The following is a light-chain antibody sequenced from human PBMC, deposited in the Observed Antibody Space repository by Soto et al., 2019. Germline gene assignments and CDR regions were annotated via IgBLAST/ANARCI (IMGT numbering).Light chain of an antibody. V-gene: IGKV3-11*01. Sequence: EIVLSQAPAILSLSPGERATLFCTASPSIGNFLAWYQQKPGQPPRLLIFDASNRAAGVPARFSGSVSGTDFTLTIRSLEPEDFAVYFCQQRSSWPPITFGQGTRLEI. CDR3: QQRSSWPPIT. CDR1: PSIGNF. CDR2: DAS. J-gene: IGKJ5*01.